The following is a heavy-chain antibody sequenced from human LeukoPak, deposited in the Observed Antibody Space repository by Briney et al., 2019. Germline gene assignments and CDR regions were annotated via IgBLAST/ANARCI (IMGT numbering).Heavy chain of an antibody. CDR3: AKMKYRWLVRIYFDY. CDR1: GFTFSSYA. CDR2: ISGSGGST. Sequence: GGSLRLSCAASGFTFSSYAMSWVRQAPGKGLEWVSSISGSGGSTYYEDSVKGRFTISRDNSKNTLYLQMNSLRAEDSAVYYCAKMKYRWLVRIYFDYWGQGTLVTVSS. D-gene: IGHD6-19*01. J-gene: IGHJ4*02. V-gene: IGHV3-23*01.